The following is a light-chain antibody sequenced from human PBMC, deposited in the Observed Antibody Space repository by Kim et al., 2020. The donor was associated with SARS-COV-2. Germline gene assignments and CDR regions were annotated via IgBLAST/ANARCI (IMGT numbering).Light chain of an antibody. CDR2: QDD. Sequence: SYELTQPPSVSVSPGQTASITCSGDKLGDKYACWYQQKSGQSPVLVIYQDDKRPSGIPGRFSGSNSGNTATLTISGTQAMDEADYYCQAWDRGTVVFGGGTKVTVL. CDR3: QAWDRGTVV. CDR1: KLGDKY. J-gene: IGLJ3*02. V-gene: IGLV3-1*01.